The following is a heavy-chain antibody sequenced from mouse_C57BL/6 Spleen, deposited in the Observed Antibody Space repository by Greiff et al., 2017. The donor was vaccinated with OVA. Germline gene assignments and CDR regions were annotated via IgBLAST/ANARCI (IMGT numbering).Heavy chain of an antibody. CDR2: INPSNGGT. V-gene: IGHV1-53*01. J-gene: IGHJ2*01. CDR1: GYTFTSYW. D-gene: IGHD1-1*01. CDR3: ARLGFWYGSSFYYFDY. Sequence: QVQLKESGTELVKPGASVKLSCKASGYTFTSYWMPWVKQRPGQGLEWIGNINPSNGGTNYNEKFKSKATLTVDKSSSTAYMQLSSLTSEDSAVYYCARLGFWYGSSFYYFDYWGQGTTLTVST.